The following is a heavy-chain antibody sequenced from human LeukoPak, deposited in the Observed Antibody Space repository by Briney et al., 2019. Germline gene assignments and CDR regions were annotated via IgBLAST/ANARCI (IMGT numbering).Heavy chain of an antibody. J-gene: IGHJ4*02. Sequence: SVKVSCKASGGTFSSYAISWVRQAPGQGLEWMGGIIPIFGTANYAQKFQGRVTITAGESTSTAYMELSSLRSEDTAVYYCARERYCSGGSCYSLWGQGTLVTVSS. CDR2: IIPIFGTA. D-gene: IGHD2-15*01. CDR3: ARERYCSGGSCYSL. V-gene: IGHV1-69*13. CDR1: GGTFSSYA.